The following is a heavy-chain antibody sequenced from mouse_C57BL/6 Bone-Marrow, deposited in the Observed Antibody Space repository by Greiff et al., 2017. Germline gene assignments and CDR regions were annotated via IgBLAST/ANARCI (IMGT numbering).Heavy chain of an antibody. Sequence: QVQLQQPGAELVKPGASVKLSCKASGYTFTSYWMQWVKQRPGQGLEWIGEIDPSDSYTNYNQKFKGKATLTVDTSSSTAYMQLSSLTSEDSAVYYCARERDGNWGQGTLVTVSA. D-gene: IGHD2-3*01. CDR1: GYTFTSYW. CDR2: IDPSDSYT. J-gene: IGHJ3*01. V-gene: IGHV1-50*01. CDR3: ARERDGN.